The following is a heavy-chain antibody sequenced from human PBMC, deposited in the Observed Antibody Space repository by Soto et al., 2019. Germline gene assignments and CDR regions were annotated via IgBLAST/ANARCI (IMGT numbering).Heavy chain of an antibody. CDR2: IYYSGST. D-gene: IGHD3-10*01. CDR1: GGSISSYY. CDR3: ARVWGGAFAI. V-gene: IGHV4-59*01. J-gene: IGHJ3*02. Sequence: SETLSLTCTVSGGSISSYYWSWIRQPPGKGLEWIGYIYYSGSTNYNPSLKSRVTISVDTSKNQFSLKLSSVTAADTAVYYCARVWGGAFAIWGKATMVTVPS.